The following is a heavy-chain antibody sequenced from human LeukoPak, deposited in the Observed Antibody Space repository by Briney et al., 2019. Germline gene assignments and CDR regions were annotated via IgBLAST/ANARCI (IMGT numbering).Heavy chain of an antibody. Sequence: GGSLRLSCAASGFTFSSYGMHWVRQAPGKGLEWVAVIWYDGSNKYYADSVKGRFTISRDNSKYTLYLQMNSLRAEDTAVYYCARGSGYSGYDAVDYWGQGTLVTVSS. CDR2: IWYDGSNK. D-gene: IGHD5-12*01. J-gene: IGHJ4*02. CDR1: GFTFSSYG. CDR3: ARGSGYSGYDAVDY. V-gene: IGHV3-33*01.